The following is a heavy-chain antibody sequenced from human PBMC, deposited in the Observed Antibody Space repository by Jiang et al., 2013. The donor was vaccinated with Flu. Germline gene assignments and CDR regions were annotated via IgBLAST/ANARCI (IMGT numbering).Heavy chain of an antibody. CDR2: IYYSGST. J-gene: IGHJ5*02. CDR3: ARRVRYCSSTSCYEDENWFDP. V-gene: IGHV4-59*01. D-gene: IGHD2-2*01. Sequence: KGLEWIGYIYYSGSTNYNPSLKSRVTISVDTSKNQFSLKLSSVTAADTAVYYCARRVRYCSSTSCYEDENWFDPWGQGTLVTVSS.